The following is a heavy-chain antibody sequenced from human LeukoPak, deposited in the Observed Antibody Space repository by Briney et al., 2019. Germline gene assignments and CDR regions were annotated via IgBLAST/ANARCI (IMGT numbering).Heavy chain of an antibody. CDR3: ARWGTYQLLPFDY. Sequence: HPGGSLRLSCEASGFTFSSYGMHWVRQAPGKGLEGVAFIRYDGSNKYYADSVKGRFTISRDNSKNTLYLQMNSLRAEDTAVYYCARWGTYQLLPFDYWGQGTLVTVSS. D-gene: IGHD2-2*01. V-gene: IGHV3-30*02. J-gene: IGHJ4*02. CDR2: IRYDGSNK. CDR1: GFTFSSYG.